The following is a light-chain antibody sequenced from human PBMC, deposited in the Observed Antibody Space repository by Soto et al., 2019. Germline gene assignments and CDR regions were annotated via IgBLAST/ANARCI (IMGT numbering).Light chain of an antibody. CDR2: DAS. Sequence: EIVLTQSPATLSLSPGERATLSCRASQSFSSYLAWYQQKPGQAPRLLIYDASNRATGIPDRFSGSGSGTDFTLTISRLEPEDFAVYYCQQRSNWPPITFGQGTRLEIK. CDR3: QQRSNWPPIT. V-gene: IGKV3-11*01. CDR1: QSFSSY. J-gene: IGKJ5*01.